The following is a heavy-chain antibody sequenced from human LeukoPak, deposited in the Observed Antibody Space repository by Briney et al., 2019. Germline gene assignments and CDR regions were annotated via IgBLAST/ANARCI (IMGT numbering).Heavy chain of an antibody. Sequence: GGSLRLSCVASGFTFSNDNMHWVRQAPGKGREWLSYISSRGSSINYADSVKGRFTISRDNAKNSLYLQMNSLRADDPALYYCARTPDCSGRSCYFGNFWGQGTLVTVSS. D-gene: IGHD2-15*01. J-gene: IGHJ4*02. V-gene: IGHV3-48*03. CDR2: ISSRGSSI. CDR1: GFTFSNDN. CDR3: ARTPDCSGRSCYFGNF.